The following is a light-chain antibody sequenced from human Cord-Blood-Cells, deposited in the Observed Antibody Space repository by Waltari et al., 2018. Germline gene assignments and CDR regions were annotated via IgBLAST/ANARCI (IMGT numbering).Light chain of an antibody. J-gene: IGKJ1*01. CDR2: AAS. CDR3: QQSYSTPWT. CDR1: QSLGSS. V-gene: IGKV1-39*01. Sequence: DMQLTQSLSCLCAPVGVRVTITCRASQSLGSSLNWYQQKQGKAPKPLIHAASSLQSGLPSRFSGSGSVTDFTITISSLQPEDVASYSCQQSYSTPWTFGQGTRLEIK.